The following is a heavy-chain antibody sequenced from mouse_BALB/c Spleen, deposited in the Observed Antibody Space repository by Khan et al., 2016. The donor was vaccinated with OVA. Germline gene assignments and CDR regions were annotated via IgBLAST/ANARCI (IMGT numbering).Heavy chain of an antibody. Sequence: EVQLVESGGGLVQPGGSRKLSCAASGFTFNNYGMHWVRQAPEKGLEWVAYISGDRNTIYYVDSVKGRFTISRDKRKNTLFLQMTSLMSEYTSMYYCATSYFYGYYFDYWGPGTTLTVS. CDR2: ISGDRNTI. CDR1: GFTFNNYG. V-gene: IGHV5-17*02. CDR3: ATSYFYGYYFDY. D-gene: IGHD1-1*01. J-gene: IGHJ2*01.